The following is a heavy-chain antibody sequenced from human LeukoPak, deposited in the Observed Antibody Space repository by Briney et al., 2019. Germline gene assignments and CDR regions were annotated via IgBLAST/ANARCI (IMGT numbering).Heavy chain of an antibody. CDR2: ISWNSGSI. CDR1: GFTFDDYA. V-gene: IGHV3-9*01. Sequence: PGGSLRLSCAASGFTFDDYAMHWVRQAPGKGLEWVSGISWNSGSIGYADSVKGRFTISRDNAKNSLYLQMNSLRAEDTALYYCAKARGGAAAAASFDYWGQGTLVTVSS. CDR3: AKARGGAAAAASFDY. D-gene: IGHD6-13*01. J-gene: IGHJ4*02.